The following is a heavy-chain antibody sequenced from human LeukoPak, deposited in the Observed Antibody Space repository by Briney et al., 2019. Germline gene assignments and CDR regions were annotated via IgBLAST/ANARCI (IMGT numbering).Heavy chain of an antibody. V-gene: IGHV4-34*01. CDR3: ARAGLVAPAAILSYYYYYMDV. CDR2: INHSGST. J-gene: IGHJ6*03. Sequence: PSETLSLTCAVYGGSFSGYYWSWIRQPPGKGLEWIGEINHSGSTNYNPSLKSRVTISVDTSKNQFSLKLSSVTAADTAVYYCARAGLVAPAAILSYYYYYMDVWGKGTTVTVSS. CDR1: GGSFSGYY. D-gene: IGHD2-2*02.